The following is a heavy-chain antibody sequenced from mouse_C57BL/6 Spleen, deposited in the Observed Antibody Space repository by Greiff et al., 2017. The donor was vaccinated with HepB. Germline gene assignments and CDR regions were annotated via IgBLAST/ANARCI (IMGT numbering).Heavy chain of an antibody. V-gene: IGHV1-7*01. CDR3: AREGQLRPYYFDY. Sequence: QVQLKQSGAELAKPGASVKLSCKASGYTFTSYWMHWVKQRPGQGLEWIGYINPSSGYTKYNQKFKDKATLTADKSSSTAYMQLSSLTYEDSAVYYCAREGQLRPYYFDYWGQGTTLTVSS. D-gene: IGHD3-2*02. CDR1: GYTFTSYW. CDR2: INPSSGYT. J-gene: IGHJ2*01.